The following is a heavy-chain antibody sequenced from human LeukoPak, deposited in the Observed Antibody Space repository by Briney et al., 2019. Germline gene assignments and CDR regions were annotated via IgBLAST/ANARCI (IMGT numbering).Heavy chain of an antibody. Sequence: PSETLSLTCTVSGGSISSTTYCWSWVRQPPGKGLEWIGCMYYSGSTYYNPSLKSRITISVDTSKNQFSLKLSSVTAADTAVYYCARQHGVLIAVAADYWYFDLWGRGTLVTVSS. CDR2: MYYSGST. D-gene: IGHD6-19*01. V-gene: IGHV4-39*01. CDR3: ARQHGVLIAVAADYWYFDL. CDR1: GGSISSTTYC. J-gene: IGHJ2*01.